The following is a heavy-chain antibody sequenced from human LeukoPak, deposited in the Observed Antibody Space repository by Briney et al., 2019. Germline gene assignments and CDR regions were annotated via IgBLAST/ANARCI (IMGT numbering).Heavy chain of an antibody. CDR3: ARGRPHGNDY. CDR1: GFTFSSYW. J-gene: IGHJ4*02. Sequence: GGSLRLSCAASGFTFSSYWMNWVRHAPGKGLVWVSRIASDGSSTTYADSVKGRFSISRDNAKNTLYLQMNSLRVEDTAVYCCARGRPHGNDYWGQGTLVTVSS. CDR2: IASDGSST. V-gene: IGHV3-74*01. D-gene: IGHD4-23*01.